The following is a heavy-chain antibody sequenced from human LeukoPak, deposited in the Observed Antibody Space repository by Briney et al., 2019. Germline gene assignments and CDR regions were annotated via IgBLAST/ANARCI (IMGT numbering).Heavy chain of an antibody. V-gene: IGHV1-2*02. D-gene: IGHD5-12*01. CDR1: GYTFTDYY. Sequence: ASVKVSCKASGYTFTDYYIHWVRQAPGQGLEWMGWINPNSGGTNYAQKFQGRVTMTRDTSISTAYMELSRLRSDDTAVFYCTREARAGNWFDPWGQGTLVTVSS. J-gene: IGHJ5*02. CDR3: TREARAGNWFDP. CDR2: INPNSGGT.